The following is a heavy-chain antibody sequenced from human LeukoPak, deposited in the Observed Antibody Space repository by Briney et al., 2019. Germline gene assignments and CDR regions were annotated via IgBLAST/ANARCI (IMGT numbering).Heavy chain of an antibody. D-gene: IGHD5-18*01. CDR3: ARDYSYLKLQLDP. J-gene: IGHJ5*02. V-gene: IGHV1-2*02. Sequence: GASVKVSCKASGYTFTGYYMHWVRQAPGQGLEWMGWINPNSGGTNYAQKFQGRVTITADKSTSTAYMELSSLRSEDTAVYYCARDYSYLKLQLDPWGQGTLVTVSS. CDR2: INPNSGGT. CDR1: GYTFTGYY.